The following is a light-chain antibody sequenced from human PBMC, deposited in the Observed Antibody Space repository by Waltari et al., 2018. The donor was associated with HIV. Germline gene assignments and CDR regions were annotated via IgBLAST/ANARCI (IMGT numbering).Light chain of an antibody. V-gene: IGLV2-11*01. J-gene: IGLJ1*01. CDR3: CSYAGSYTGV. CDR1: SNDVGGYNY. Sequence: QSALTQPRSVSGSPGQSVTISCPGTSNDVGGYNYVPWYQQHPGNAPKPMIYDVTKRPSGVPDRFSGSKSGNTASLTISGLQADDEADYYCCSYAGSYTGVFGTGTKVTVL. CDR2: DVT.